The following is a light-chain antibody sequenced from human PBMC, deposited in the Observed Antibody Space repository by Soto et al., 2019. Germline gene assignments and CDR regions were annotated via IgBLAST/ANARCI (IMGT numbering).Light chain of an antibody. V-gene: IGKV1-8*01. CDR3: QHYYSSPPT. CDR2: GAS. J-gene: IGKJ1*01. CDR1: QDISSS. Sequence: AIRMTQSPSSFSASIGDRVTITCRASQDISSSLGWYQQIPGRAPKLLISGASNLQSGVPSRFSGSGSGTDFTLTISSLQSEDFATYYCQHYYSSPPTFGQGTKVEIK.